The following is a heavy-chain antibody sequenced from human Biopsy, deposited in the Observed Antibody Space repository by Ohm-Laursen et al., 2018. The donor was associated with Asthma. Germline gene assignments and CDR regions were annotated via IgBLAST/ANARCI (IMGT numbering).Heavy chain of an antibody. V-gene: IGHV3-23*01. Sequence: SLRLSCAASEFPSSSYAMNWVRQAPGKGLEWVSSISGNGDNTHYSDSVQGRFIISRDNSKNTLYLQMNSLRVEDTAIYFCAKDKVGAANSYQYGMDVWGQGTTVTVSS. D-gene: IGHD1-26*01. CDR1: EFPSSSYA. CDR2: ISGNGDNT. J-gene: IGHJ6*02. CDR3: AKDKVGAANSYQYGMDV.